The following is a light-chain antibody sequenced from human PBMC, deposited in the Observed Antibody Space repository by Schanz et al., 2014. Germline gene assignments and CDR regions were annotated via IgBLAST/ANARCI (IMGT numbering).Light chain of an antibody. CDR1: QSVSNN. CDR3: QQRSNWLALT. V-gene: IGKV3-11*01. J-gene: IGKJ4*01. Sequence: EIVLTQSPGTLSLSPGERATLSCRASQSVSNNLAWYQQKPGQAPRLLIYAASSRATGIPDRFSARGSGTDFTLTISSLEPEDFAVYYCQQRSNWLALTFGGGTKVGIK. CDR2: AAS.